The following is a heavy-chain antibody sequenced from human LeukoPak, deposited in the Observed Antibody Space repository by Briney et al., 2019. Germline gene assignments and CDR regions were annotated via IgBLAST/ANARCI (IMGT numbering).Heavy chain of an antibody. Sequence: ASVKVSFEASGYSFTDFFIHWVRHAPGQGLEWMAWINPSSGDTKYPQEFQGRVTMTGDTSISTAYMELSRLRSDDTAVYYCARDTLTYDYVWGTIDYWGQGTLVTVSS. CDR1: GYSFTDFF. V-gene: IGHV1-2*02. CDR3: ARDTLTYDYVWGTIDY. J-gene: IGHJ4*02. CDR2: INPSSGDT. D-gene: IGHD3-16*01.